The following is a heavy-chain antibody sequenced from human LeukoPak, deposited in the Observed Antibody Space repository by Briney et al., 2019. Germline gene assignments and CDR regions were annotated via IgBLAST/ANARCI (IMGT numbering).Heavy chain of an antibody. CDR3: ARRGYSSMDV. J-gene: IGHJ6*02. CDR1: GGSISSYY. CDR2: IYYSGST. D-gene: IGHD5-18*01. Sequence: SETLSLTCTVSGGSISSYYWSWIRQPPGEGLEWIGYIYYSGSTNYNPSLKSRVTISVDTSKNQFSLKLSSVTAADTAVYYCARRGYSSMDVWGQGTTVTVSS. V-gene: IGHV4-59*08.